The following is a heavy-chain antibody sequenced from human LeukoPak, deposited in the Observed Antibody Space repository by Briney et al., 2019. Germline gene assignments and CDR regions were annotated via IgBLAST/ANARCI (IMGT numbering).Heavy chain of an antibody. J-gene: IGHJ4*02. Sequence: PGGSLRLSCTASGFTFGDYPMSWVRQAPGKGPEWVGYIRTKAYGGTTEYAASVKGRFTISRDDSESIAYLQMNSLKTEDTAVYYCARADYYGSGSYYPEDYWGQGTLVTVSS. D-gene: IGHD3-10*01. CDR1: GFTFGDYP. V-gene: IGHV3-49*04. CDR2: IRTKAYGGTT. CDR3: ARADYYGSGSYYPEDY.